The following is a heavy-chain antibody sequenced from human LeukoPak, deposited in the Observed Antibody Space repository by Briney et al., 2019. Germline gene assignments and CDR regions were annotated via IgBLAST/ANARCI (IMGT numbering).Heavy chain of an antibody. CDR2: IIPILGIA. D-gene: IGHD3-16*02. V-gene: IGHV1-69*04. Sequence: ASVKVSCKASGGTFSSYAISWVRQAPGQGLEWMGRIIPILGIANYAQKFQGRVTITADKSTSTAYMELSSLRSEDTAVYYCARGRVMITFGGVIVSYYFDYWGQGTLVTVSS. CDR3: ARGRVMITFGGVIVSYYFDY. CDR1: GGTFSSYA. J-gene: IGHJ4*02.